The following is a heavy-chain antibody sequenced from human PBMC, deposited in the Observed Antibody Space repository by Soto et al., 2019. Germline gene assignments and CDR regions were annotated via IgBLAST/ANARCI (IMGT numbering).Heavy chain of an antibody. V-gene: IGHV5-51*01. J-gene: IGHJ6*02. CDR3: ASLLRSNYYYYGMDV. CDR2: IYPGDSDT. CDR1: GYSFTSYC. D-gene: IGHD4-17*01. Sequence: GESLKISCKGSGYSFTSYCIGWVRQMPGKGLEWMGIIYPGDSDTRYSPSFQGQVTISADKSISTAYLQWSSLKASDTAMYYCASLLRSNYYYYGMDVWGQGTTVTVSS.